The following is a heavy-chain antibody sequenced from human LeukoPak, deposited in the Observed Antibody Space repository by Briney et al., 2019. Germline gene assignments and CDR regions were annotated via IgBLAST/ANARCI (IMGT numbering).Heavy chain of an antibody. V-gene: IGHV4-39*01. CDR1: GGSIISSSYG. J-gene: IGHJ4*02. D-gene: IGHD5-12*01. Sequence: SENVSLTGTVSGGSIISSSYGWGGIRQPPGKGLEWIGCISYTGSTHYNPSLKSRVTISVATSKSQFSLRLTSVTATDAALYYCARHVGGYSGYDPSPFDYWGQGTLVTVSS. CDR3: ARHVGGYSGYDPSPFDY. CDR2: ISYTGST.